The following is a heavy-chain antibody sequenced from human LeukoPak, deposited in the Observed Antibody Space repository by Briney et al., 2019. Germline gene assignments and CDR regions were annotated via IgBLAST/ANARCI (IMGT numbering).Heavy chain of an antibody. Sequence: ASVTVSCKASGYTFTGYYIHWVRQAPGQGLEWMGWINPNSGGTNFAQKFQGRVTMTRDTSITYMELSRLRSDDTAVYYCARAYSGYGAFDYWGQGTLVTVSS. CDR2: INPNSGGT. D-gene: IGHD5-12*01. CDR3: ARAYSGYGAFDY. CDR1: GYTFTGYY. V-gene: IGHV1-2*02. J-gene: IGHJ4*02.